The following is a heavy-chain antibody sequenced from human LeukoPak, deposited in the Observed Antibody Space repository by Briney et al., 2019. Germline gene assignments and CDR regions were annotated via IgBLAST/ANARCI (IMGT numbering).Heavy chain of an antibody. D-gene: IGHD2-2*01. CDR3: AKDRTHIPAARWPWFDP. Sequence: PGGSLRLSCAASGFTFSSYWMHWVRQAPGKGLVWVARINSDGSSTSYADSVKGRFTISRDNSKNTLYLQMNSLRAEDTAVYYCAKDRTHIPAARWPWFDPWGQGTLVTVSS. CDR2: INSDGSST. J-gene: IGHJ5*02. CDR1: GFTFSSYW. V-gene: IGHV3-74*01.